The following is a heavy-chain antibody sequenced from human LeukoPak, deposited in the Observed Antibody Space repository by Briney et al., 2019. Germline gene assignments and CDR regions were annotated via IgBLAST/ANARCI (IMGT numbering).Heavy chain of an antibody. D-gene: IGHD3-10*01. Sequence: GGSLRLSCAASGFTFSSYSMNWVRQAPGKGLEWVSSISSSSSYIYYADSVKGRFTISRDNAKNSLYLQMNSLRAEDTAVYYCASRGVRGVPFDYWGQGTLVTVSS. CDR3: ASRGVRGVPFDY. V-gene: IGHV3-21*01. J-gene: IGHJ4*02. CDR1: GFTFSSYS. CDR2: ISSSSSYI.